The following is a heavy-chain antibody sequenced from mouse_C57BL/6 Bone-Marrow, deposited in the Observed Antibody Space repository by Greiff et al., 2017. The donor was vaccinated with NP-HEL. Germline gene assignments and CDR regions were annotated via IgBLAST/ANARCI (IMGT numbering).Heavy chain of an antibody. J-gene: IGHJ4*01. V-gene: IGHV1-82*01. D-gene: IGHD1-1*01. CDR1: GYAFSSSW. CDR2: IYPGDGDT. CDR3: ARRRIYYYGRGNLMDY. Sequence: VQLQQSGPELVKPGASVKISCKASGYAFSSSWMNWVKQRPGKGLEWIGRIYPGDGDTNYNGKFKGKATLTADKSSSTAYMQLSSLTSEDSAVYFCARRRIYYYGRGNLMDYWGQGTSVTVSS.